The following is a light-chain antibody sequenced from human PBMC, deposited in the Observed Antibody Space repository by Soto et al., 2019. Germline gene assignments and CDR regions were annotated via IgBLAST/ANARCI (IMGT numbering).Light chain of an antibody. J-gene: IGKJ4*01. Sequence: EIVVTQSPATPSVSPGERATLSCRASRYVAGNLAWYQQKPGQAPRLLIYHASTRATGIPARFSGSGSGTEFTLTINSLQSEDFAVYYCQQYDTGLTFGGGTTVEI. CDR2: HAS. CDR3: QQYDTGLT. V-gene: IGKV3-15*01. CDR1: RYVAGN.